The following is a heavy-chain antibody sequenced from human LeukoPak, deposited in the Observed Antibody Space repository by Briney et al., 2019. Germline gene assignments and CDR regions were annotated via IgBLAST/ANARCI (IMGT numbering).Heavy chain of an antibody. CDR2: MNPNSGNT. CDR1: GYTFTGYY. V-gene: IGHV1-8*02. D-gene: IGHD2-15*01. CDR3: ARAPIDPSDAFDI. Sequence: ASVKVSCKASGYTFTGYYMHWVRQATGQGLEWMGWMNPNSGNTGYAQKFQGRVTMTRNTSISTAYMELSSLRSEDTAVYYCARAPIDPSDAFDIWGQGTMVTVSS. J-gene: IGHJ3*02.